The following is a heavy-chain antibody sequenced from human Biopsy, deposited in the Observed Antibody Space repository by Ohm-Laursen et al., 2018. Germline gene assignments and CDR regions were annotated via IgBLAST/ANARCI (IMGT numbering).Heavy chain of an antibody. CDR2: INCKTGAT. Sequence: GSSVKVSCKASSYTFTDYNIHWMRQAPGQGLEWLGYINCKTGATNYAQKFQGTVTITRDTSISTAYLALGSLRSADAAIYYCARDPLNGHKHFDYWGQGILVTVSS. V-gene: IGHV1-2*02. CDR3: ARDPLNGHKHFDY. J-gene: IGHJ4*02. CDR1: SYTFTDYN. D-gene: IGHD2-8*01.